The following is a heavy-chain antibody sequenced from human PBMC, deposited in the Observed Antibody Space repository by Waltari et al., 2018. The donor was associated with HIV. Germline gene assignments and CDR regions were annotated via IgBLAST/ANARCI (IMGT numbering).Heavy chain of an antibody. J-gene: IGHJ6*02. CDR2: IIPSFGTA. V-gene: IGHV1-69*13. Sequence: QVQLVQSGAEVKKPGSSVTVSCKASGGTFSSYAICWVRPPPGQGLEWMGGIIPSFGTANDAQKFHGRVTITADESTSTAYMELSSLRSEDTAVYYCARVRIAALTGMDVWGQGTTVTVSS. CDR1: GGTFSSYA. D-gene: IGHD6-25*01. CDR3: ARVRIAALTGMDV.